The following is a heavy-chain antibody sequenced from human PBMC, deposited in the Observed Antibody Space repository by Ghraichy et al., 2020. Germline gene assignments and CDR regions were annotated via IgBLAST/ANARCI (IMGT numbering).Heavy chain of an antibody. J-gene: IGHJ4*02. Sequence: SETLSLTCTVSGGSISSSSYYWGWIRQPPGKGLEWIGSIYYSGSTYYNPSLKSRVTISVDTSKNQFSLKLSSVTAADTAVYYCARGIVYGDNFDYWGQGTLVTVSS. CDR3: ARGIVYGDNFDY. D-gene: IGHD4-17*01. CDR1: GGSISSSSYY. V-gene: IGHV4-39*01. CDR2: IYYSGST.